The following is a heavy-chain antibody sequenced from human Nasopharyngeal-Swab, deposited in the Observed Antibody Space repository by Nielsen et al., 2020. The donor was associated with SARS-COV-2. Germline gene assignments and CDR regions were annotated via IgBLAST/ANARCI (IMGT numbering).Heavy chain of an antibody. D-gene: IGHD5-12*01. J-gene: IGHJ4*02. V-gene: IGHV4-30-4*01. CDR2: VSDTGTA. CDR1: GGAIDSLNSY. CDR3: ASIVSDYDSYYFKY. Sequence: SETLSLTCTVSGGAIDSLNSYWSWVRQPPGKGLEWIGYVSDTGTAYYNTSLRSRISLSLDVTRNQFSLKVNFLTAADTAVYYCASIVSDYDSYYFKYWGQGALVTVSS.